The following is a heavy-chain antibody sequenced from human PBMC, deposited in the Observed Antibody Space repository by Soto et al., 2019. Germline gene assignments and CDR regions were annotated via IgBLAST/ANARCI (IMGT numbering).Heavy chain of an antibody. J-gene: IGHJ4*02. D-gene: IGHD2-21*01. CDR3: GRAGGEFDY. Sequence: ASVKVSCKASGYTFTSYGISWVRQAPGQGLEWMGWISAYNGNTNYAQKLQGRVTMTRNTSISTAYMELSSLRSEDTAVYNCGRAGGEFDYCGQGTLVTVSS. CDR1: GYTFTSYG. V-gene: IGHV1-18*01. CDR2: ISAYNGNT.